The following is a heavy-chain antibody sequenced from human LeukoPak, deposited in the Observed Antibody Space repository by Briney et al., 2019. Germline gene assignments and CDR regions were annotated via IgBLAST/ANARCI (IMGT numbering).Heavy chain of an antibody. CDR3: ARGGSSTAGMSMDV. J-gene: IGHJ6*03. CDR2: ISYDGSNK. V-gene: IGHV3-30*03. D-gene: IGHD2-2*01. CDR1: GFTFSSYG. Sequence: GGSLRLSCAASGFTFSSYGMHWVRQAPGKGLEWVAVISYDGSNKYYADSVKGRFTISRDDAKNSLYLQMNSLRAEDTAVYYCARGGSSTAGMSMDVWGKGTTVTVSS.